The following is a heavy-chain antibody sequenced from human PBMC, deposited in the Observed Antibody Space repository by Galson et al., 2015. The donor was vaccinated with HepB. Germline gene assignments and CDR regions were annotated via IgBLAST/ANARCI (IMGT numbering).Heavy chain of an antibody. Sequence: SVKVSCKASGYTFTSYAMHWVRQAPGQRLEWMGWINAGNGNTEYSQKFQGRVTITRDPSATTAYMELSSLRPEDTAVYYCARGGVLPTPMHAFDIWGQGTMVTVSS. V-gene: IGHV1-3*01. J-gene: IGHJ3*02. D-gene: IGHD2-2*01. CDR2: INAGNGNT. CDR3: ARGGVLPTPMHAFDI. CDR1: GYTFTSYA.